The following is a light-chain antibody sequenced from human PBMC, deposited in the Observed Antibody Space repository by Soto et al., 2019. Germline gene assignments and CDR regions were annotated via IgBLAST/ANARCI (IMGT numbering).Light chain of an antibody. CDR1: QSVSSSY. V-gene: IGKV3-20*01. CDR3: QQYGSSSWT. J-gene: IGKJ1*01. Sequence: EIVFTQSPGTLSFSPGERATLSCRASQSVSSSYLAWYQQKPGQAPRLLIYGASSRATGIPDRFSGSGSGTDFTLTISRLEPEDFAVYYCQQYGSSSWTFGQGTKVDI. CDR2: GAS.